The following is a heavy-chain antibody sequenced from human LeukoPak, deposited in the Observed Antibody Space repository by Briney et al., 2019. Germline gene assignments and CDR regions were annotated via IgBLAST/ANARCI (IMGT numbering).Heavy chain of an antibody. CDR2: IYHSGST. D-gene: IGHD2-2*01. CDR1: GYSISSGYY. V-gene: IGHV4-38-2*02. J-gene: IGHJ4*02. CDR3: ARQIGDPAALWGSYYFDY. Sequence: SETLSLTCTVSGYSISSGYYWGWIRQPPGEGLEWIGSIYHSGSTYYNPSLKSRVTISVDTSKNQFSLKLSSVTAADTAVYYCARQIGDPAALWGSYYFDYWGQGTLVTVSS.